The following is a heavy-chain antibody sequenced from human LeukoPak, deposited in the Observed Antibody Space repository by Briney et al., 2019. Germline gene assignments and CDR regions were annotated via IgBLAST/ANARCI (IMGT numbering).Heavy chain of an antibody. CDR1: GLTFSGYW. D-gene: IGHD5-12*01. V-gene: IGHV3-7*04. CDR3: ARDRVATSRHFDY. J-gene: IGHJ4*02. Sequence: GGPLRLSCAASGLTFSGYWMSWVRQAPGKGLEWVTTVKQDASEKYYVDSVKGRFTISRDNGKNSLYLQMNSLRAEDTAVYYCARDRVATSRHFDYWGQGTLVTVSS. CDR2: VKQDASEK.